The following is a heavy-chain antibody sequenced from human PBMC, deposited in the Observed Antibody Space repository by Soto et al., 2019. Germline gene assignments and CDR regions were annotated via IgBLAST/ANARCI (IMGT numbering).Heavy chain of an antibody. D-gene: IGHD6-13*01. J-gene: IGHJ4*02. CDR1: GYTFTSYG. CDR3: AREAYSSSWYDY. V-gene: IGHV1-18*01. Sequence: ASVKVSCKASGYTFTSYGISWVRQAPGQGLEWMRWISAYNGNTNYAQKLQGRVTVTTDTSTSTAYMELRSLRSDDTAVYYCAREAYSSSWYDYWGQGTLVTVSS. CDR2: ISAYNGNT.